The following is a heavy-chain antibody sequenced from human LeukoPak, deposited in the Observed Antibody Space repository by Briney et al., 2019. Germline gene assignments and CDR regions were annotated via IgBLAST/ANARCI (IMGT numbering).Heavy chain of an antibody. D-gene: IGHD2-8*01. CDR1: GFTFSNKV. V-gene: IGHV3-23*01. Sequence: PGGSLRLSCEASGFTFSNKVMTWVRQAPGKGLEWVSYISASGDVTYYADSVKGRFTISRDNSKNTLYLQMNRLRPEDTSVYYCARENGPFDYWGQGALVTVSS. CDR3: ARENGPFDY. J-gene: IGHJ4*02. CDR2: ISASGDVT.